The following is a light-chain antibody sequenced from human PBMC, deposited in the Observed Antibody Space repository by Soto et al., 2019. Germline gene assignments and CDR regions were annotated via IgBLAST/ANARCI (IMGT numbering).Light chain of an antibody. Sequence: QSVLTQSPSASASLGASVKLTCTLSSGHSSYAIAWHQKQPGKGPRYLMDLNNDGSHTKGDGIPDRFSGSSSGADRFLLISRLQSEDEADYYCQTWGTGFQFFGGGTKLTVL. J-gene: IGLJ2*01. V-gene: IGLV4-69*01. CDR1: SGHSSYA. CDR2: LNNDGSH. CDR3: QTWGTGFQF.